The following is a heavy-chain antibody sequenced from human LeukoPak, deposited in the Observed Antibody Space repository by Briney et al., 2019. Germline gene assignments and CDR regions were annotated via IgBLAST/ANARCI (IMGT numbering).Heavy chain of an antibody. CDR2: ISPYNGNT. CDR3: ARDQYDSVWGSYRPYFDY. V-gene: IGHV1-18*04. Sequence: ASVKVSYKASGYTFTSYGISWVRQAPGQGLEWMGSISPYNGNTKYAENLQGRVIMTTDTSTRTAYMELRSLRSDDTAVFYCARDQYDSVWGSYRPYFDYWGQGTLVTVSS. CDR1: GYTFTSYG. J-gene: IGHJ4*02. D-gene: IGHD3-16*02.